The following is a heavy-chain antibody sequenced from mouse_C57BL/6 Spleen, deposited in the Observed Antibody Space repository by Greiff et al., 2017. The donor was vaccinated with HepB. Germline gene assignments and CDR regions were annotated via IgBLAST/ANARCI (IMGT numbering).Heavy chain of an antibody. CDR1: GFTFSSYA. Sequence: EVHLVESGGGLVKPGGSLKLSSAASGFTFSSYAMSWVRQTPEKRLEWVATISDGGSYTYYPDNVKGRFTISRDNAKNNLYLQMSHLKSEDTAMYYCARDYYGSSLYFDVWGTGTTVTVSS. CDR2: ISDGGSYT. CDR3: ARDYYGSSLYFDV. J-gene: IGHJ1*03. V-gene: IGHV5-4*01. D-gene: IGHD1-1*01.